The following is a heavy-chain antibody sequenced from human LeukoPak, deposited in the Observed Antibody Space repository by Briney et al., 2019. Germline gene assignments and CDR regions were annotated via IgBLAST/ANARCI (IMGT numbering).Heavy chain of an antibody. D-gene: IGHD3-22*01. J-gene: IGHJ5*02. CDR2: ISGSGGST. CDR3: AKDTYDSSGYWFEH. Sequence: GGSLRLSCAASGFTFSSYAMSWVRQAPGKGLEWVSAISGSGGSTYYADSVKGRFTISRGNSKNTLYLQMNSLRAEDTAVYYCAKDTYDSSGYWFEHWGQGTLVTVSS. V-gene: IGHV3-23*01. CDR1: GFTFSSYA.